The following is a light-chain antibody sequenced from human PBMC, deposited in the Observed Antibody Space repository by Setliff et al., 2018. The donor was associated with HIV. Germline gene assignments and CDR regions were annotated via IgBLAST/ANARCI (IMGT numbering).Light chain of an antibody. CDR1: SSDIGGYNY. CDR2: DVK. Sequence: QSALTQPASVSGSPGQSITISCTGTSSDIGGYNYVSWYQQHPGKAPKLVIYDVKERPSGVSNRFSGSKSGNTASLTISGLQAEDEADYYCSSRIVSSALHVFGTGTKAPS. CDR3: SSRIVSSALHV. V-gene: IGLV2-14*03. J-gene: IGLJ1*01.